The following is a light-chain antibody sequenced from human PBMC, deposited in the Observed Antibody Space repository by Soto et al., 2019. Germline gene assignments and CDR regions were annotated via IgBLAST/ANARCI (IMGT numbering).Light chain of an antibody. CDR2: GAS. V-gene: IGKV3-20*01. J-gene: IGKJ1*01. CDR1: QSVSSSY. CDR3: QQYNSYSRT. Sequence: EIVLTQSPATLSLSPGERATLSCRASQSVSSSYLAWYQQKPGQAPRLLIYGASSRAAGIPDRFSGSGSGTEFTLTISSLQPDDFATYYCQQYNSYSRTFGQGTKVDIK.